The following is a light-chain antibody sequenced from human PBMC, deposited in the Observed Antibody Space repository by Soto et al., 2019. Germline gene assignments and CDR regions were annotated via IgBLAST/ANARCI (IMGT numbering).Light chain of an antibody. V-gene: IGLV2-14*01. CDR2: DVS. Sequence: QSALTQPASLSGSPGQSITISCTGTSSYVGGYNYVSWYQQYPGKVPKLMIYDVSYRPSGVSNRFSGSKSGNTASLTISGLQAEDEADYYCSSYTSSSTYVFGTGTKVTVL. J-gene: IGLJ1*01. CDR3: SSYTSSSTYV. CDR1: SSYVGGYNY.